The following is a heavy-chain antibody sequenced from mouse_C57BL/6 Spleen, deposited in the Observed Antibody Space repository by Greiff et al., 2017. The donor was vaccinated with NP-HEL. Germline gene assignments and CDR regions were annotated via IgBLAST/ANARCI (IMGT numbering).Heavy chain of an antibody. CDR2: ISDGGSYT. CDR3: ARGGYYYGSLYYAMDY. CDR1: GFTFSSYA. D-gene: IGHD1-1*01. V-gene: IGHV5-4*01. Sequence: EVHLVESGGGLVKPGGSLKLSCAASGFTFSSYAMSWVRQTPEKRLEWVATISDGGSYTYYPDNVKGRFTISRDNAKNNLYLQMSHLKSEDTAMYYCARGGYYYGSLYYAMDYWGQGTSVTVSS. J-gene: IGHJ4*01.